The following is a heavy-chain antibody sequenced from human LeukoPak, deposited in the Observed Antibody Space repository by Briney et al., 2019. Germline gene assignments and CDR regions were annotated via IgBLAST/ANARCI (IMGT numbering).Heavy chain of an antibody. CDR1: GFSFSNFG. V-gene: IGHV3-30*18. D-gene: IGHD6-19*01. CDR2: ISYDGRNK. CDR3: AKDKRGSSGWYDH. J-gene: IGHJ5*02. Sequence: GGSLRLSCAASGFSFSNFGMHWVRQAPGKGPEWVAVISYDGRNKYFADSVKGRLTISRDNSKNTVYLEMNSLRDEGTAVYYCAKDKRGSSGWYDHWGQGTLVIVSS.